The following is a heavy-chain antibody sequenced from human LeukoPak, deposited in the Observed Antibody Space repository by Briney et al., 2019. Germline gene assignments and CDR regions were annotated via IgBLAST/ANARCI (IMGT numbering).Heavy chain of an antibody. J-gene: IGHJ5*02. CDR1: GFTFSSYA. CDR2: ISYDGSNK. CDR3: ARGNPYYDSSAPNWSDP. Sequence: GGSLRLSCAASGFTFSSYAMHWVRQAPGKGLEWVAVISYDGSNKYYADSVKGRFTISRDNSKNTLYLQMNSLRAEDTAVYYCARGNPYYDSSAPNWSDPWGQGTLVTVSS. V-gene: IGHV3-30*04. D-gene: IGHD3-22*01.